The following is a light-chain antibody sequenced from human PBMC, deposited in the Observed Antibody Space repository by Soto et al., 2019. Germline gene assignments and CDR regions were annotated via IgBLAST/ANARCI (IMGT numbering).Light chain of an antibody. CDR2: NAS. CDR1: HSVSSI. Sequence: EIVLTQSPATLSLSPGERATLSCRASHSVSSILAWYQQKPGQAPSLLIYNASNRATGIPARFSGSGSGTDFTLTISSLEPEDFAVYYCQQRSSSWAFGQGTKVEIK. J-gene: IGKJ1*01. V-gene: IGKV3-11*01. CDR3: QQRSSSWA.